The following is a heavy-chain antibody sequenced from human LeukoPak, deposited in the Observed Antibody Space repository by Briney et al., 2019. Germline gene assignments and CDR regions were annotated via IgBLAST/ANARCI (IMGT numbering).Heavy chain of an antibody. J-gene: IGHJ4*02. CDR2: ISYDGSNK. D-gene: IGHD3-10*01. CDR1: GFTFKNYV. CDR3: ARGATYYYGSGSSQFDY. Sequence: GGSLRLSCAASGFTFKNYVIHWVRQAPGKGLEWVAVISYDGSNKYYADSVKGRFTISRDNSKNTLYLQMNSLRAEDTAVYYCARGATYYYGSGSSQFDYWGQGTLVTVSS. V-gene: IGHV3-30*04.